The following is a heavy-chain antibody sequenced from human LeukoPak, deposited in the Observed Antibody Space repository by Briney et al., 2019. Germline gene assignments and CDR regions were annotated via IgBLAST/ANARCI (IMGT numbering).Heavy chain of an antibody. CDR2: ISGSGGST. V-gene: IGHV3-23*01. J-gene: IGHJ4*02. CDR3: AKGPWVRVPFDY. D-gene: IGHD3-10*01. Sequence: GGSLRLSCAASGFTFSSYAMSWVRQAPGKGLEWLSAISGSGGSTYYADSVKGRFTISRDNSKNTLYLRMNSLRAEDTAVYYCAKGPWVRVPFDYWGQGTLVTVSS. CDR1: GFTFSSYA.